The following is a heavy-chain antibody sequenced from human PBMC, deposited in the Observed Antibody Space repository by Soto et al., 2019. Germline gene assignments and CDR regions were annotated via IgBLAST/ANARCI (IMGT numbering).Heavy chain of an antibody. CDR3: ATSTIDTSTWKQYFYGMDV. D-gene: IGHD6-13*01. CDR2: INAGNGNT. Sequence: ASVKCYCKASEDTFTRYVIHWVRQAPGQRLEWMGWINAGNGNTKYSQNFQGRVTITRDASASTAYMELSSLRSQDTAVYYCATSTIDTSTWKQYFYGMDVWGQGSTVTVSS. CDR1: EDTFTRYV. J-gene: IGHJ6*02. V-gene: IGHV1-3*01.